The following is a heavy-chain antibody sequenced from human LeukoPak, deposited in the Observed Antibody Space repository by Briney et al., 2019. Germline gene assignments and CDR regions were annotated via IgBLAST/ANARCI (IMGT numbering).Heavy chain of an antibody. CDR3: ARESEHSVSQVDFDL. D-gene: IGHD2-15*01. Sequence: GGSLRLSCAAPGFTFSSYGMSWVRQAPGKGLEWVSAISGSGGSTYYADSVKGRFTISRDNSKNTLYLQMNSLRAEDTAVYYCARESEHSVSQVDFDLWGQGTMVTVSS. CDR1: GFTFSSYG. V-gene: IGHV3-23*01. CDR2: ISGSGGST. J-gene: IGHJ3*01.